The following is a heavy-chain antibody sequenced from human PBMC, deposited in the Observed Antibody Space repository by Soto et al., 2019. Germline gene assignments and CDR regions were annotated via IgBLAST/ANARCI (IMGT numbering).Heavy chain of an antibody. V-gene: IGHV1-69*02. J-gene: IGHJ3*02. Sequence: QVQLVQSGAEVKKPGSSVKVSCKASGGTFSSYTISWVRQAPGQALEWMGRIIPILGIANYAQKFQGRVTITADKSTSTAYMGLSSLRSEDTAVYYCASYDSSGWYGGAFDIWGQGTMVTVSS. CDR1: GGTFSSYT. CDR3: ASYDSSGWYGGAFDI. D-gene: IGHD6-19*01. CDR2: IIPILGIA.